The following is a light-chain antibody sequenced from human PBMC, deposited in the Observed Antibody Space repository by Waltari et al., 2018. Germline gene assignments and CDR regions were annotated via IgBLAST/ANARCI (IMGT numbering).Light chain of an antibody. CDR2: AAS. CDR3: QQFDTFPLT. Sequence: DIQMTQSPSSVSASVGDRVTITCRASQAISNWLAWDQQKPGKAPKLLIYAASSLQSGVPSRFSGSGFGTDFTLTISSLQPEDFATYFCQQFDTFPLTFGQGTRLEIK. J-gene: IGKJ5*01. CDR1: QAISNW. V-gene: IGKV1-12*01.